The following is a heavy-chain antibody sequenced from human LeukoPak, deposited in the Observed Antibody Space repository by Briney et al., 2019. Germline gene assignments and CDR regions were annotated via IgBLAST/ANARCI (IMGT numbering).Heavy chain of an antibody. CDR2: ISDSGGST. Sequence: PGGSLRLSCAASGFTFNKYAMSWVRQAPGKGLEWVLGISDSGGSTYYADSVKGRFIISRDNSKNTLYLQMNSLRAEDTALYYCAKAWWNSHLGFDCWGQGTLVTVSS. J-gene: IGHJ4*02. CDR1: GFTFNKYA. V-gene: IGHV3-23*01. CDR3: AKAWWNSHLGFDC. D-gene: IGHD2-15*01.